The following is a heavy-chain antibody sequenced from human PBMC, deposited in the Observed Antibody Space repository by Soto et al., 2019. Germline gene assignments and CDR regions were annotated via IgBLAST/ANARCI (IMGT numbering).Heavy chain of an antibody. CDR1: GFTFSSYS. D-gene: IGHD3-22*01. V-gene: IGHV3-48*02. CDR3: ARAGYYDSSGYDYYYYGMDV. J-gene: IGHJ6*02. CDR2: ISSSSSTI. Sequence: PGGSLRLSCAASGFTFSSYSMNWVRQAPGKGLEWVSYISSSSSTIYYADSVKGRFTISRDNAKNSLYLQMNSLRDEDTAVYYCARAGYYDSSGYDYYYYGMDVWGQGTTVTVSS.